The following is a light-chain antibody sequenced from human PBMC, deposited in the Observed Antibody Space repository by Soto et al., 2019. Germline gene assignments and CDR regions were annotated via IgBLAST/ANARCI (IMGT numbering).Light chain of an antibody. CDR3: QSYDSSLSALYV. J-gene: IGLJ1*01. CDR1: SSNIGAGYD. Sequence: SVLPQPPSLSGAPGQRVTISCTGSSSNIGAGYDVHWYQQLPGTAPKLLIYGNSNRPSGVPDRFSGTKSGTSASLAITGLQAEDEADYYCQSYDSSLSALYVFGTGTKVTVL. V-gene: IGLV1-40*01. CDR2: GNS.